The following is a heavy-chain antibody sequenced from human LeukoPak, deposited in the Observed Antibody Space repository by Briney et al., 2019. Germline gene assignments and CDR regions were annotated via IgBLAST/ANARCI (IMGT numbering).Heavy chain of an antibody. CDR1: GGSFSGYY. D-gene: IGHD3-3*01. CDR2: INHSGST. CDR3: ARGGAYYDFWSGYYTDWFDP. V-gene: IGHV4-34*01. J-gene: IGHJ5*02. Sequence: PPETLSLTCAVYGGSFSGYYWSWIRQPPGKGLEWIGEINHSGSTNYNPSLKSRVTISVDTSKNQFSLKLSSVTAADTAVYYCARGGAYYDFWSGYYTDWFDPWGQGTLVTVSS.